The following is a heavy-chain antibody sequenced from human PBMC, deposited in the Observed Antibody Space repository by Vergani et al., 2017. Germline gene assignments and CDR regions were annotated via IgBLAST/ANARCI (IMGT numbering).Heavy chain of an antibody. CDR3: ARGVGGGSCYSDY. CDR1: GGPISRRGYY. D-gene: IGHD2-15*01. CDR2: LYYSGST. J-gene: IGHJ4*02. V-gene: IGHV4-31*03. Sequence: QVQLQESGPGLVKPSQTLSLTCTVSGGPISRRGYYWSWIRQHPGKGLEWIGYLYYSGSTYYNPSLKSRVTISVDTSKNQFALKLSSVTAADAAVYYCARGVGGGSCYSDYWGQGTLVTVSS.